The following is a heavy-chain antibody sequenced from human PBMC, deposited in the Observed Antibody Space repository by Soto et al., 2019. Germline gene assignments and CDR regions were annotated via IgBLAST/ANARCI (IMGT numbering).Heavy chain of an antibody. CDR3: ARETHGDGTFGVVSGGWFDP. CDR2: IIPILGIA. J-gene: IGHJ5*02. CDR1: GGTFSSYT. D-gene: IGHD3-3*01. V-gene: IGHV1-69*08. Sequence: QVQLVQSGAEVKKPGSSVKVSCKASGGTFSSYTISWVRQAPGQGLEWMGRIIPILGIANYAQKFQGRVTITADKSTSTAYMELSSLRSEDTAVYYCARETHGDGTFGVVSGGWFDPWGQGTLVTVSS.